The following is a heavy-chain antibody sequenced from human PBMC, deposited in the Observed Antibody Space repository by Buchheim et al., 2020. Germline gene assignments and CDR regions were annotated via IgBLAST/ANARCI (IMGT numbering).Heavy chain of an antibody. D-gene: IGHD4-17*01. V-gene: IGHV3-23*01. CDR2: ISGGGSSP. CDR3: AKGRGTTGTLFDY. Sequence: EVQLLESGGGLVQPGGSLRLSCEASGFTFSRCGMSWVRQAPGKGLEWVSTISGGGSSPSYADSMKGRLNIFRHNLKNTLYLQMSGLGAEDTAIYYCAKGRGTTGTLFDYWGQGTL. J-gene: IGHJ4*02. CDR1: GFTFSRCG.